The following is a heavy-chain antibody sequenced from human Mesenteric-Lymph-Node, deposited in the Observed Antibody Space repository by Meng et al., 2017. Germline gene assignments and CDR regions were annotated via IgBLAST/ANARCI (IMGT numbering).Heavy chain of an antibody. Sequence: SETLSLTCTVSGGSISSYYWSWIRQPPGKGLEWIGYIYYSGSTNYNPSLKSRVTIPVDTSKNQFPLKLSSVTAADTAVYYCARGVVRSRLDDLRYFDWLSQYYFDYWGQGTLVTVSS. D-gene: IGHD3-9*01. J-gene: IGHJ4*02. CDR2: IYYSGST. CDR3: ARGVVRSRLDDLRYFDWLSQYYFDY. V-gene: IGHV4-59*12. CDR1: GGSISSYY.